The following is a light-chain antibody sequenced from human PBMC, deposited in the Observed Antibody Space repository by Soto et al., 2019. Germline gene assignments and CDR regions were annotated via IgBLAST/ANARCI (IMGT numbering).Light chain of an antibody. CDR1: SGHTKYA. CDR2: LNSDGRH. Sequence: QPVLTQSPSASASLGASVKLTCILSSGHTKYAIAWHQQQPEKGPRYLMRLNSDGRHIKGDGIPDRFSGSSSGAERYLSISSLQSEDEADYYCQTWGTGFQVFGTGTKVTVL. J-gene: IGLJ1*01. CDR3: QTWGTGFQV. V-gene: IGLV4-69*01.